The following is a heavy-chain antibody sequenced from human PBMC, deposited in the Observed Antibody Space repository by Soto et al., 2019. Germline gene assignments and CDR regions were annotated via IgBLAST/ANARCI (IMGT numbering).Heavy chain of an antibody. CDR1: GGSISSYY. Sequence: SETLSLTCTVSGGSISSYYWSWIRQPPGKGLEWIGYIYYSGSTNYNPSLKSRVTISVDTSKNQFSLKLSSVTAADTAVYYCAGTCITMVRGSTHYGMDVWGQGTTVTVSS. J-gene: IGHJ6*02. CDR2: IYYSGST. D-gene: IGHD3-10*01. V-gene: IGHV4-59*08. CDR3: AGTCITMVRGSTHYGMDV.